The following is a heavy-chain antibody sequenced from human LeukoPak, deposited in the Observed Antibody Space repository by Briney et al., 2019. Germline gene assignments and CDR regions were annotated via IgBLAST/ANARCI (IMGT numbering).Heavy chain of an antibody. CDR1: GFTFSDHY. D-gene: IGHD4-17*01. V-gene: IGHV3-72*01. CDR3: ARGITNFGDLYYFDY. CDR2: TRNKANSNTT. Sequence: PGGSLRLSCAASGFTFSDHYMDWVRQAPGKGLEWVGRTRNKANSNTTAYAASVKGRFTISRDKSKNSMYLQMNSLKTEDTAVYYCARGITNFGDLYYFDYWGQGTLVTVSS. J-gene: IGHJ4*02.